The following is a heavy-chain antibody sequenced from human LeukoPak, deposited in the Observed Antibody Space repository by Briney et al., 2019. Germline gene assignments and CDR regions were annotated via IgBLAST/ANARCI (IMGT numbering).Heavy chain of an antibody. Sequence: ASVKVSCKVSGYTLTELSMHWVRQAPGKGLEWMGGLDPEDGETIYAQKFQGRVTMTEDTSTDTAYMELSSLRSEDTAVYYCATSHFSMVRGVIIIRPFDYWGQGPLVTVSS. CDR3: ATSHFSMVRGVIIIRPFDY. D-gene: IGHD3-10*01. J-gene: IGHJ4*02. V-gene: IGHV1-24*01. CDR2: LDPEDGET. CDR1: GYTLTELS.